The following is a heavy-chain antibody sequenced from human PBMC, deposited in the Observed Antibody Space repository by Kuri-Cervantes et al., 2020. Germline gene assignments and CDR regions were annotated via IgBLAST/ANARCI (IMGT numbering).Heavy chain of an antibody. CDR3: ARDARALAAADTDEFDF. J-gene: IGHJ4*02. Sequence: ASVKVSCKASGYTFTSYDINWVRQATGQGLEWMGWMNPNSGNTGYAQKFQGRVTMTRNTSISTAYMELTRLRSDDTAVYYCARDARALAAADTDEFDFWGQGTLVTVSS. V-gene: IGHV1-8*02. CDR2: MNPNSGNT. D-gene: IGHD6-13*01. CDR1: GYTFTSYD.